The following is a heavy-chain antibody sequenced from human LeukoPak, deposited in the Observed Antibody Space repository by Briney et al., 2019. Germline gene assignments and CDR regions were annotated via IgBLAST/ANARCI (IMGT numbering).Heavy chain of an antibody. Sequence: GGSLRLSCAASGFTFNNYWMSWVRQAPGKGLEWVANIKKDGSDKYYVDSVKGRFTISRDNAKNSLYLQINSLTVEDTAVYYCARDRSGDYWGQGTLVTVSS. CDR3: ARDRSGDY. J-gene: IGHJ4*02. CDR2: IKKDGSDK. V-gene: IGHV3-7*01. CDR1: GFTFNNYW.